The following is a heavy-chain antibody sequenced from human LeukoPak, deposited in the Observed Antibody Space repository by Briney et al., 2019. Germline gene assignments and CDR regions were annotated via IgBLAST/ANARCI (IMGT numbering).Heavy chain of an antibody. CDR3: ARGGQCLEDY. CDR2: ISGDGGST. V-gene: IGHV3-43*02. D-gene: IGHD6-19*01. J-gene: IGHJ4*02. Sequence: PGGSLRLSCAASRFTFDDYAMHWVRQAPGKGLEWVSLISGDGGSTYYADYVKGRFTISRDNSKNSLYLQMNSLRTEDTAFYYCARGGQCLEDYWGQGTLVTVSS. CDR1: RFTFDDYA.